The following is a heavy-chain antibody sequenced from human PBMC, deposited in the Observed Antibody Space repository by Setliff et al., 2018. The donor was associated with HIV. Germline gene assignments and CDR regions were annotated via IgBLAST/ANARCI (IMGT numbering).Heavy chain of an antibody. Sequence: ASVKVSCKASGYTFTGHYLHWVRQAPGQGLEWLGWVNPNSDDATFVRNFQGRGTMTRETSTKTVYMELSSLKFEDTAVYYCVRGGPRGLEVAALEFDSWGQGTLVTVSS. CDR3: VRGGPRGLEVAALEFDS. CDR1: GYTFTGHY. V-gene: IGHV1-2*02. J-gene: IGHJ4*02. D-gene: IGHD6-19*01. CDR2: VNPNSDDA.